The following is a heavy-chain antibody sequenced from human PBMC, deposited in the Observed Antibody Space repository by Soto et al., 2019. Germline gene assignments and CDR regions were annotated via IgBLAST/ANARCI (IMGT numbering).Heavy chain of an antibody. J-gene: IGHJ4*02. D-gene: IGHD1-26*01. Sequence: SVKVSCKASGGTFSSYAISWVRQAPGQGLEWMGGIIPIFGTANYAQKFQGRVTITADESTSTAYMELSSLRSEDTAVYYYARDRMGATRGSFDYWGQGTLVTVSS. CDR2: IIPIFGTA. V-gene: IGHV1-69*13. CDR1: GGTFSSYA. CDR3: ARDRMGATRGSFDY.